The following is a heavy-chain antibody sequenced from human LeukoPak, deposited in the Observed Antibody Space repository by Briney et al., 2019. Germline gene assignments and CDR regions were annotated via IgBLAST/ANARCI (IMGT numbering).Heavy chain of an antibody. V-gene: IGHV4-59*08. J-gene: IGHJ4*01. CDR2: IYYSGST. CDR3: ARGRLGRQHASFFDS. CDR1: DGSMGTYY. D-gene: IGHD2-2*01. Sequence: PSETLSLTCSVSDGSMGTYYWGWIRQPPGKRLEWIGYIYYSGSTTYNPPLKSRVTVSVDTPKNQFSLKLTSMTAADTAAYYCARGRLGRQHASFFDSWGHGTLVTVSS.